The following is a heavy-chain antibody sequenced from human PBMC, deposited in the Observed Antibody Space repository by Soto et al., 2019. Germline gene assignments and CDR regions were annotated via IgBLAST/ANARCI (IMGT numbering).Heavy chain of an antibody. CDR2: IWYDGSNQ. CDR1: GFDISNYG. D-gene: IGHD1-26*01. V-gene: IGHV3-33*01. CDR3: ARAVSSATYYDCIGY. J-gene: IGHJ4*02. Sequence: PGGSLRLSCEASGFDISNYGLHWVRQAPGKGLEWLAFIWYDGSNQHYAASVKGRFTISRDNSRNTLYLQMNNLRADDTAVYFCARAVSSATYYDCIGYWGRGTLVTVSS.